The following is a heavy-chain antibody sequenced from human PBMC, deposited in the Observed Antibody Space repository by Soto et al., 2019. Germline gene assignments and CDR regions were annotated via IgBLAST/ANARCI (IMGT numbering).Heavy chain of an antibody. CDR2: ISVSGANT. CDR3: AKDLGLGVIAGYPHDC. D-gene: IGHD3-9*01. Sequence: DVQLLDSGGGLVQPGGSLRLSCAASGFTFNNYAMTWVRQVQGKGLEWVSTISVSGANTYYADSVKGRFTISRDDSKNTLYLQMNSLGAEDTAVYYCAKDLGLGVIAGYPHDCWGQGTLVTVSS. V-gene: IGHV3-23*01. J-gene: IGHJ4*02. CDR1: GFTFNNYA.